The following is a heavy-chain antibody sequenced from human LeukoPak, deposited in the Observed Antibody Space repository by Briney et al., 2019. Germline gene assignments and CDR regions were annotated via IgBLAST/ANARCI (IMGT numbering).Heavy chain of an antibody. Sequence: GGSLRLSCSASSFSITDKSMTWVRQAPGKGLECVAIIYRGEVTAYADSVRGRFTISGDSGTNTLFLQMDNLRVDDTAVYYCARVVAAIALRDYHYVDVWGKGTTLSVS. CDR3: ARVVAAIALRDYHYVDV. J-gene: IGHJ6*03. CDR2: IYRGEVT. V-gene: IGHV3-53*01. D-gene: IGHD6-19*01. CDR1: SFSITDKS.